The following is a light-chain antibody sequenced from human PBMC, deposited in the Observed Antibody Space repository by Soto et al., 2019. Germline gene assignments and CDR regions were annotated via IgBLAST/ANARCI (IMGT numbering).Light chain of an antibody. CDR1: SSDVGGYNY. V-gene: IGLV2-14*01. Sequence: QSALTQPASVSGSPGQSITISCTGTSSDVGGYNYVSWYQQHPGKAPKLMIYEVSNRPSGVSNRFSASKSGNTASLTISGLQAEDEAEYYCCSYAGDYRYVFGSGTKVTVL. CDR2: EVS. CDR3: CSYAGDYRYV. J-gene: IGLJ1*01.